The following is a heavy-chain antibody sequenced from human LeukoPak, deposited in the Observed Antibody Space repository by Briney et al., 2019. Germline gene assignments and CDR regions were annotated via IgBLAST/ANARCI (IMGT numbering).Heavy chain of an antibody. V-gene: IGHV4-59*01. CDR1: XXSISXYY. J-gene: IGHJ4*02. CDR3: AXEXXIXXXXXDY. CDR2: IYYSGST. Sequence: XTXSXXSISXYYWSWIRQPPGKGLEWIGYIYYSGSTNYNPSLKSRVTISVDTSKNQFSLKLSSVTAADTAVYYCAXEXXIXXXXXDYWGXXTXVTVSS.